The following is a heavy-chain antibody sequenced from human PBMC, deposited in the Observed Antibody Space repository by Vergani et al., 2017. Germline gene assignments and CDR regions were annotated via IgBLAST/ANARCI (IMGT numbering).Heavy chain of an antibody. J-gene: IGHJ5*02. CDR1: GGSISSSSYY. D-gene: IGHD6-19*01. CDR3: ARDPRPLAVAGSTDWFDP. CDR2: IYYSGGT. Sequence: QLQLQESGPGLVKPSETLSLTCTVSGGSISSSSYYWGWIRQPPGKGLVWIGSIYYSGGTYYNPSLKSRVTISVDTSKNQFSLKLSSVTAADTAVYYCARDPRPLAVAGSTDWFDPWGQGTLVTVSS. V-gene: IGHV4-39*07.